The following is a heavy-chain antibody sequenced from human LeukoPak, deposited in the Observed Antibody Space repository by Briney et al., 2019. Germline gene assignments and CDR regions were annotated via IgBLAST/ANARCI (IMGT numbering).Heavy chain of an antibody. CDR2: ISYDGSNK. V-gene: IGHV3-30*18. CDR1: GFTFSSYG. D-gene: IGHD3-9*01. Sequence: GRSLRLSCAASGFTFSSYGMHWVRQAPGKGLEWVAVISYDGSNKYYADSVKGRFTISRDNSKNTLYLQLNRLRAEDTAVYYCAKWGDYDILTGYYDSDYWGQGTLVTVSS. CDR3: AKWGDYDILTGYYDSDY. J-gene: IGHJ4*02.